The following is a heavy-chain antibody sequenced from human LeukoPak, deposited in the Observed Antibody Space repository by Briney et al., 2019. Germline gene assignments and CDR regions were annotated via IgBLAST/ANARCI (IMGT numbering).Heavy chain of an antibody. CDR3: ATQPYCSSTSCYDGDY. CDR1: GGSISSYY. Sequence: SETLSLTCTVSGGSISSYYWSWIRQPPGKGLEWIGSIYYSGSTYYNPSLKSRVTISVDTSKNQFSLKLSSVTAADTAVYYCATQPYCSSTSCYDGDYWGQGTLVTVSS. D-gene: IGHD2-2*01. J-gene: IGHJ4*02. V-gene: IGHV4-59*04. CDR2: IYYSGST.